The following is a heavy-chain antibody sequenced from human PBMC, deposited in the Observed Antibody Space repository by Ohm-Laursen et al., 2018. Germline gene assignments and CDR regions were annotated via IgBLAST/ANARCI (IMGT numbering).Heavy chain of an antibody. J-gene: IGHJ4*02. CDR1: GYSISSGYY. Sequence: SETLSLTCTVSGYSISSGYYWGWIRQPPGKGLEWIGTIYHSGNTYYSPSLKSRVTISVDTSKNQFSLKLNSVTAADTAVYYCARVRAGYSPDYWGQGTLVTVSS. D-gene: IGHD6-13*01. CDR2: IYHSGNT. CDR3: ARVRAGYSPDY. V-gene: IGHV4-38-2*02.